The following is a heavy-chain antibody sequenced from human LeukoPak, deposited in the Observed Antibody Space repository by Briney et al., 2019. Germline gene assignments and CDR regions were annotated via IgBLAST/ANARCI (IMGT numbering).Heavy chain of an antibody. V-gene: IGHV1-24*01. D-gene: IGHD3-22*01. CDR1: GYTLTELS. CDR2: FDPEDGET. J-gene: IGHJ3*02. Sequence: ASVKVSCKFSGYTLTELSMHWVRQARGKGLEWMGGFDPEDGETIYAQKFQGRVTMTEDTSTDTAYMELSSLRSEDTAVYYCVITMIVVVDDAFDIWGQGTMVTVSS. CDR3: VITMIVVVDDAFDI.